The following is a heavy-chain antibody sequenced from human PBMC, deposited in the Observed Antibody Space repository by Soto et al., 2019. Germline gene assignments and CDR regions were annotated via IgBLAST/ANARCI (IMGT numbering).Heavy chain of an antibody. D-gene: IGHD3-3*01. CDR1: GYTFTSYA. Sequence: GASVKVSCKASGYTFTSYAMHWVRQAPGQRLDWMGWINAGNGNTKYSQKFQGRVTITRDTSASTAYMELSSLRSEDTAVYYCARATPYYDFWSGYYIWFDPWGQGTRVTVSS. V-gene: IGHV1-3*01. CDR2: INAGNGNT. J-gene: IGHJ5*02. CDR3: ARATPYYDFWSGYYIWFDP.